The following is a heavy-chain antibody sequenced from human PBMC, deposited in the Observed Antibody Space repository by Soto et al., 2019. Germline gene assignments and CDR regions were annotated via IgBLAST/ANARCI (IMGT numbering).Heavy chain of an antibody. J-gene: IGHJ4*02. CDR3: ARDXTSSGFGLDY. CDR2: IYYSGST. V-gene: IGHV4-59*01. Sequence: PSDTLSLTCTVSGGSISIYYWSWIRQPPGKGLEWIGYIYYSGSTNYNPSLKSRVTISVDTSKNQFSLKLSSVTAADTAVYYCARDXTSSGFGLDYWGQGTLVTVSS. CDR1: GGSISIYY. D-gene: IGHD3-22*01.